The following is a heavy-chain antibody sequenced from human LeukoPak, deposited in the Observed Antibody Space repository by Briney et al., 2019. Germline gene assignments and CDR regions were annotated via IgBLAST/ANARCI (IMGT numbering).Heavy chain of an antibody. CDR3: TRYHTSSWDYFDY. J-gene: IGHJ4*02. V-gene: IGHV3-49*04. CDR1: GFTFGDYA. D-gene: IGHD6-13*01. CDR2: IRSKAYGGTT. Sequence: PGGSLRLSCTASGFTFGDYAMNWVRQAPGKGLEGVGFIRSKAYGGTTEYAASVKGRFTISRDDSKTIAYLQMNSLKTEDTAVYYCTRYHTSSWDYFDYWGQGTLVTVSS.